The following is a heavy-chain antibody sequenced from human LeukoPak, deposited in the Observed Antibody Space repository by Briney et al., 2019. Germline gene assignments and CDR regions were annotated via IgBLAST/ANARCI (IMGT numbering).Heavy chain of an antibody. V-gene: IGHV3-23*01. Sequence: PGGSLRLSCAASGFTFSSYAMSWVRQAPGKGLEWVSAISGSGGSTYYADSVKGRFTISRDNSKNTLYLQMNSLRAEDTAIYYCAKVRGSSWGPFDYWGQGTLVTVSS. J-gene: IGHJ4*02. D-gene: IGHD6-13*01. CDR1: GFTFSSYA. CDR2: ISGSGGST. CDR3: AKVRGSSWGPFDY.